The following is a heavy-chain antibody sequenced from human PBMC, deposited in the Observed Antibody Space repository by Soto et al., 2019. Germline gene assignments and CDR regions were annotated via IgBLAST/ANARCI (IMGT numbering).Heavy chain of an antibody. D-gene: IGHD2-2*02. CDR2: IYPGDSDT. CDR3: AGRSLTFCSSTSCYKDYYYYGMDV. Sequence: GESLKISCKGSGYSFTSYWIGWVRQMPGKGLEWMGIIYPGDSDTRYSPSFQGQVTISADKSISTAYLQWSSLKASDTAMYYCAGRSLTFCSSTSCYKDYYYYGMDVWGQGTTVTVSS. J-gene: IGHJ6*02. V-gene: IGHV5-51*01. CDR1: GYSFTSYW.